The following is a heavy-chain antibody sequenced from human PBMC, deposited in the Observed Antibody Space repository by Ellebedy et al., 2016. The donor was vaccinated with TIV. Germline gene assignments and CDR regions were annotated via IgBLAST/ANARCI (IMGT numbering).Heavy chain of an antibody. CDR1: QYIFTGYY. D-gene: IGHD3-9*01. Sequence: ASVKVSCXSSQYIFTGYYIHWVRQAPGQGLEWMGWINPDSGDSNYAKKFQGRVTVTRDTPLNTAYMELRSLRSDDTAVYYCARERPYYDVLTGIAYWHFDIWGRGTLVTVSS. J-gene: IGHJ2*01. CDR3: ARERPYYDVLTGIAYWHFDI. V-gene: IGHV1-2*02. CDR2: INPDSGDS.